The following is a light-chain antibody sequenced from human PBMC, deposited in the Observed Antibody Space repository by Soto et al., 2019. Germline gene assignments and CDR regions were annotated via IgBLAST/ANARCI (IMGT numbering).Light chain of an antibody. Sequence: EIVLVQSPGTLSLSPGERATLSCRASQSVSSSYLAWYQQKPGQAPRLLIYGASYRATGIPDRFSGSGSGTDFTLTISRLEPEDFAVYYCQQYGSSLYTFGQGTKLEIK. CDR2: GAS. J-gene: IGKJ2*01. CDR1: QSVSSSY. CDR3: QQYGSSLYT. V-gene: IGKV3-20*01.